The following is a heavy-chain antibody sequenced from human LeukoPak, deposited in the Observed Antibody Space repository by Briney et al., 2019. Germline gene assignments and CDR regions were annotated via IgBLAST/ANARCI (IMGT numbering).Heavy chain of an antibody. V-gene: IGHV3-74*01. CDR2: INSDGSST. D-gene: IGHD3-10*01. Sequence: GGSLRLSCAASGFTVSSNYMSWVRQAPGKGLVWVSRINSDGSSTSYADSVKGRFTISRDNAKNTLYLQMNSLRAEDTAVYYCARDKNVLWFGEAFDYWGQGTLVTVSS. J-gene: IGHJ4*02. CDR1: GFTVSSNY. CDR3: ARDKNVLWFGEAFDY.